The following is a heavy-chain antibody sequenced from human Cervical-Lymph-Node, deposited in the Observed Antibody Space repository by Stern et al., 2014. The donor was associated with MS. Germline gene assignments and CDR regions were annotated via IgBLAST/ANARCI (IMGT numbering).Heavy chain of an antibody. Sequence: QVQLVESGAEARAPGASMKVSCKASGYIFTDYYLHWVRQAPGQGLEWLGWINPNSGGTNYAQNFQGRVTMTRDTSISTAYMELRWLGSADTAVYYCARGSGTAYDLRVDYWGQGTLVTVSS. D-gene: IGHD3-3*01. CDR1: GYIFTDYY. V-gene: IGHV1-2*02. CDR3: ARGSGTAYDLRVDY. CDR2: INPNSGGT. J-gene: IGHJ4*01.